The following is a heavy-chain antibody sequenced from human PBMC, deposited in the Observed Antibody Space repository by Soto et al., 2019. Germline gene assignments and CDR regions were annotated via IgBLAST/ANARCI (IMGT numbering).Heavy chain of an antibody. CDR3: AREGVVGATFF. V-gene: IGHV3-11*05. D-gene: IGHD1-26*01. CDR2: ISSSSSYT. Sequence: QVQLVESGGGLVKPGGSLRLSCAASGFTFSDYYMSWIRQAPGKGLEWVSYISSSSSYTNYADSVKGRFTISRDNAKNSLYLQMNSQRAEDTAVYYCAREGVVGATFFWGQGTLVTVSS. J-gene: IGHJ4*02. CDR1: GFTFSDYY.